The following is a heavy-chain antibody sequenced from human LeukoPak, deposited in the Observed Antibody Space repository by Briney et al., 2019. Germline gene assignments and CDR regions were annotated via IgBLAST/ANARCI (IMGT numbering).Heavy chain of an antibody. D-gene: IGHD1-26*01. Sequence: GASVKVSCKASGYTFTGYYMHWVRQAPGQGLEWMGWINPNSGGTNYAQKFQGWVTMTRDTSISTAYMELSRPRSDDTAVYYCASSPGRVYGMDVWGQGTTVTVSS. CDR2: INPNSGGT. CDR3: ASSPGRVYGMDV. J-gene: IGHJ6*02. V-gene: IGHV1-2*04. CDR1: GYTFTGYY.